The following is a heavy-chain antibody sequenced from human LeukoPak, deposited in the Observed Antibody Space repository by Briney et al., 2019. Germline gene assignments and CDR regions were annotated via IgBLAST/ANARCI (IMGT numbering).Heavy chain of an antibody. J-gene: IGHJ4*02. D-gene: IGHD3-16*01. CDR2: ISGSGGST. CDR3: AKGHSQGEFDY. V-gene: IGHV3-23*01. CDR1: GFTCSNHG. Sequence: GILSLSYTAAGFTCSNHGGRWVRKETGKGLEWVPAISGSGGSTYYADSVKGRFTISRDNSKNKLYLQMNSLRAEDTAVYYCAKGHSQGEFDYWGQGTLVTVSS.